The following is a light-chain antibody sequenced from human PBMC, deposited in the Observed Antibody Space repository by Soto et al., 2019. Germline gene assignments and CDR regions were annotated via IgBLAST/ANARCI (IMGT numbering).Light chain of an antibody. V-gene: IGKV2-28*01. CDR3: MQGTNPFT. CDR2: LGS. CDR1: QSLLYNNTYNY. J-gene: IGKJ5*01. Sequence: EIVMTQSPLTLPVTPGEPASISCRSSQSLLYNNTYNYLDWYVQKPGQSPQLLIYLGSNRDSGVPDRFSGSGSGTDFTLKISSVEAEDVGIYYCMQGTNPFTFGQGTRLEIK.